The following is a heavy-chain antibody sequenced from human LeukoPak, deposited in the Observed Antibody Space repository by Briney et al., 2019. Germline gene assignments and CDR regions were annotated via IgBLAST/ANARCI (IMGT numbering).Heavy chain of an antibody. CDR2: ISGSGDST. CDR1: GFTFSSYA. J-gene: IGHJ4*02. V-gene: IGHV3-23*01. D-gene: IGHD1-26*01. Sequence: GGSLRPSCAASGFTFSSYAMNWVRQAAGKGLEWVSVISGSGDSTYYADSVKGRFTISRDNSKNTLHLQMNSLRAEDTAVYYCAKGGTIVGATLDYWGQGTLVTVSS. CDR3: AKGGTIVGATLDY.